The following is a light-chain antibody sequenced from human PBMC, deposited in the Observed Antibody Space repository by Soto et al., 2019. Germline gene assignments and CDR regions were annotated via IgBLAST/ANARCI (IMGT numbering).Light chain of an antibody. CDR3: QQSYNKTPLT. CDR2: AAS. CDR1: QSISAY. J-gene: IGKJ4*01. V-gene: IGKV1-39*01. Sequence: DIQMTQSPSSLSASVGDRVTIICRASQSISAYLNWYQQIPGKAPKFLIYAASTLEGGVPSRFSGRGSGTNFSLTISSLQPEDAATYYCQQSYNKTPLTFGGGTRVEIK.